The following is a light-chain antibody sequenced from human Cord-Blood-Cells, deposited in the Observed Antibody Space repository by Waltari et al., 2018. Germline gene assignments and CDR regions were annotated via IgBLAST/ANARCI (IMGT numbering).Light chain of an antibody. J-gene: IGKJ4*01. CDR3: QQRSNWPLT. V-gene: IGKV3-11*01. CDR2: DAS. Sequence: DIVFTLSPATLSVSPGERATLSCRASQSVSSYLAWYQQKPGQAPRLLIYDASNRATGIPARFSGSGSGTDFTLTISSLEPEDFAVYYCQQRSNWPLTFGGGTKVEIK. CDR1: QSVSSY.